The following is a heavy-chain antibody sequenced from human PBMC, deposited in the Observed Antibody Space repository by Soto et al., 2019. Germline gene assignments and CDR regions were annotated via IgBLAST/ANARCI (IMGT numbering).Heavy chain of an antibody. CDR1: GFTFRSYA. Sequence: GGSLRLSCAASGFTFRSYAMSWVRQAPGKGLEWVSAISGSGGSTYYADSVKGRFTISRDNSKNTLYLQMNSLRAEDTAVYYCAKDQEGYSGSYYGYWGQGTLVTVSS. CDR3: AKDQEGYSGSYYGY. D-gene: IGHD1-26*01. J-gene: IGHJ4*02. CDR2: ISGSGGST. V-gene: IGHV3-23*01.